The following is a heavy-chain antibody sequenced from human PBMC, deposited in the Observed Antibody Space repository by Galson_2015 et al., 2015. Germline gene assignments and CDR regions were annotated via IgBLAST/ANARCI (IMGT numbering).Heavy chain of an antibody. CDR3: ASPNSSGWYFWYFDL. V-gene: IGHV3-30-3*01. Sequence: SLRLSCAASGFTFSSYAMHWVRQAPGKGLEWVAVISYDGSNKYYADSVKGRFTISRDNSKNTLYLQMNSLRAEDTAVYYCASPNSSGWYFWYFDLWGRGTLVTVSS. D-gene: IGHD6-19*01. CDR1: GFTFSSYA. CDR2: ISYDGSNK. J-gene: IGHJ2*01.